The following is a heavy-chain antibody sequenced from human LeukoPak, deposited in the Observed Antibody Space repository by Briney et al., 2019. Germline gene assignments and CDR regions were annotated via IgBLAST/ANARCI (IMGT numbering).Heavy chain of an antibody. Sequence: GGSLRLSCAASEFTFSSYWMSWVRQAPGKGLEWVANIKQDGSEKYYADSVKGRFTISRDNSKNTLNLHMNSLRAEDTAVYYCAKDPTHYRVWDYYETIGLSYWGQGTLVTVSS. CDR3: AKDPTHYRVWDYYETIGLSY. D-gene: IGHD3-22*01. V-gene: IGHV3-7*01. CDR2: IKQDGSEK. J-gene: IGHJ4*02. CDR1: EFTFSSYW.